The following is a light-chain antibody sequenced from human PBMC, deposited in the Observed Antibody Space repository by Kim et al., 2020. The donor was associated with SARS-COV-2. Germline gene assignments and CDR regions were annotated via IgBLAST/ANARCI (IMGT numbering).Light chain of an antibody. Sequence: AIQLAQSPSFLFATVGDSITFTCRASHDIGNRLAWFQQKPGKAPRLLVYSASSLQTGVPPRFRASGSGTGFTLTVSSLQAEDFATYFCQQHDNFPRTFGGGTKVDIK. CDR3: QQHDNFPRT. CDR1: HDIGNR. J-gene: IGKJ4*01. CDR2: SAS. V-gene: IGKV1-6*01.